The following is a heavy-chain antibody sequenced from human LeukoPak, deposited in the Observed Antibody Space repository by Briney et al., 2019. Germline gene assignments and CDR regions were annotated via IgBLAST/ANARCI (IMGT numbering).Heavy chain of an antibody. CDR2: INHSGST. CDR3: ASEMATINAFDI. J-gene: IGHJ3*02. Sequence: PSETLSLTCAVYGGSFSGYYWSWIRQPPGKGLEWTGEINHSGSTNYNPSLKSRVTISVDTSKNQFSLKLSSVTAADTAVYYCASEMATINAFDIWGQGTMVTVSS. CDR1: GGSFSGYY. D-gene: IGHD5-24*01. V-gene: IGHV4-34*01.